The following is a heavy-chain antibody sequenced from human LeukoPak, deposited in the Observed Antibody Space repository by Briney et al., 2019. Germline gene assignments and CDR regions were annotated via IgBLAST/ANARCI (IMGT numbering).Heavy chain of an antibody. Sequence: SETLSLTCTVSGGSISSYYWSWIRQPPGKGLEWIGYIYYSGSTNSNPSLKSRVPISVDTSKNQFSLKLSSVTAADTAVYYCARDGAVAGSAYFDYWGQGTLVTVSS. J-gene: IGHJ4*02. CDR1: GGSISSYY. D-gene: IGHD6-19*01. CDR2: IYYSGST. CDR3: ARDGAVAGSAYFDY. V-gene: IGHV4-59*01.